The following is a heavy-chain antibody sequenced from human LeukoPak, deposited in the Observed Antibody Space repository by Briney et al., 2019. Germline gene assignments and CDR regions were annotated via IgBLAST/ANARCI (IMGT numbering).Heavy chain of an antibody. V-gene: IGHV7-4-1*02. J-gene: IGHJ4*02. CDR2: IHPSTGNP. CDR1: GYTFTNYA. Sequence: ASVKVSCKASGYTFTNYAMNWVRQAPGQGLEWMGWIHPSTGNPTYAQGFTGRFVFSLDTSVSTTYLQISSLKAEDTAVYFGGRAFKFLGGLSLPDYWGKGTLVTVSS. CDR3: GRAFKFLGGLSLPDY. D-gene: IGHD3-16*02.